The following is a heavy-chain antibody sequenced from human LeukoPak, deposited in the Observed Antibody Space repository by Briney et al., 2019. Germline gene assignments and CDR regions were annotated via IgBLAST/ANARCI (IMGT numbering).Heavy chain of an antibody. CDR1: GGSISSSSYY. D-gene: IGHD6-6*01. J-gene: IGHJ3*02. CDR2: IYYSGST. Sequence: SETLSLTCTVSGGSISSSSYYWSWIRQPPGKGLEWIGYIYYSGSTNYNPSLKSRVTISVDTSKNQFSLKLSSVTAADTAVYYCARVEYSSSSGGDDAFDIWGQGTMVTVSS. V-gene: IGHV4-61*01. CDR3: ARVEYSSSSGGDDAFDI.